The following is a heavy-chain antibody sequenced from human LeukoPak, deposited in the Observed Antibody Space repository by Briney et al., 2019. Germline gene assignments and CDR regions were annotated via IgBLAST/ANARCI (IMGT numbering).Heavy chain of an antibody. CDR1: GFTFSSYA. J-gene: IGHJ4*02. Sequence: GGSLRLSCAASGFTFSSYAMSWVRQAPGKGLEWVSAISGSAGSTYYADSVKGRFTISRDNSKNTLYLQMNSLRAEDTAVYYCAKQSVVVAATELDGWGQGTLVTVSS. CDR2: ISGSAGST. V-gene: IGHV3-23*01. D-gene: IGHD2-15*01. CDR3: AKQSVVVAATELDG.